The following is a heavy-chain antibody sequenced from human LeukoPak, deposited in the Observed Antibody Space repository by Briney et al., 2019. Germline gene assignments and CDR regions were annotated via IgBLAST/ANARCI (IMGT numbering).Heavy chain of an antibody. J-gene: IGHJ4*02. CDR1: GGSFSGYY. CDR2: INHSGST. Sequence: SETLSLTCAVYGGSFSGYYWSWIRQPPGKGLEWIGEINHSGSTNYNPSLKSRVTISVDTSKNQFSLKLSSVTAADTAVYYCARSGPSSDYWGQGTLVTVSS. D-gene: IGHD2-15*01. V-gene: IGHV4-34*01. CDR3: ARSGPSSDY.